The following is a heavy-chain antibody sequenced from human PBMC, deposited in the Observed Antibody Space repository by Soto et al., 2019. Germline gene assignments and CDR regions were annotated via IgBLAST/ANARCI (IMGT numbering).Heavy chain of an antibody. Sequence: PSETLSLTCTVSGGSISSGAYSWSWIRQSPGKGLEWLGFIYQSGNTYYNPSLQSRVAISIDTSKNQFSLKLSSVTAADTAVYYWARHYYDSRSKAFDYWGQGTLVTVSS. CDR1: GGSISSGAYS. D-gene: IGHD3-22*01. CDR3: ARHYYDSRSKAFDY. V-gene: IGHV4-30-2*03. CDR2: IYQSGNT. J-gene: IGHJ4*02.